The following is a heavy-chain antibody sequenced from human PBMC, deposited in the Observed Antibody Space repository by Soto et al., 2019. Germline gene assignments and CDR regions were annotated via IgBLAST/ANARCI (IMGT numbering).Heavy chain of an antibody. D-gene: IGHD5-12*01. J-gene: IGHJ3*02. V-gene: IGHV4-59*08. CDR2: IYYNGDT. CDR1: SGSISNYY. Sequence: ASETLSLTCTVSSGSISNYYWSWIRQPPGKGLEWIGYIYYNGDTNFNPSLKSRVTMSVHTSKNQVSLNLSSVTAADTAVYYCARQPPATAAFDIWGQGTMVTVSS. CDR3: ARQPPATAAFDI.